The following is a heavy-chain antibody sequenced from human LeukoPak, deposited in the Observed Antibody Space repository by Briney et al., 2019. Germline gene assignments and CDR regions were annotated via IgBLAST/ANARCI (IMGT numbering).Heavy chain of an antibody. CDR1: GYTFTSYD. CDR3: ARDPRAVGYFDL. V-gene: IGHV1-8*01. D-gene: IGHD2-2*01. Sequence: GASVKVSCKASGYTFTSYDINWVRQATGQGLEWMGWMNPNSGNTGYAQKFQGRVTMTRNTSISTAYMELSSLRAEDTAVYYCARDPRAVGYFDLWGRGTLVTVSS. CDR2: MNPNSGNT. J-gene: IGHJ2*01.